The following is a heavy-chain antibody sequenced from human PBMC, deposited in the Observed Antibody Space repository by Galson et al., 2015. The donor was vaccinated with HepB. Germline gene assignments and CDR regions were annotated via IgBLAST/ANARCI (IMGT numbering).Heavy chain of an antibody. D-gene: IGHD5-12*01. CDR2: ISSSSSYT. J-gene: IGHJ4*02. CDR3: ARVKGVATPSLPGY. V-gene: IGHV3-11*06. Sequence: SLRLSCTASGFTFSDYYMSWIRQAPGKGLEWVSYISSSSSYTNYEDSVKGRFTISRDNAKNSLYLQMNSLRAEDTAVYYCARVKGVATPSLPGYWGQGTLVTVSS. CDR1: GFTFSDYY.